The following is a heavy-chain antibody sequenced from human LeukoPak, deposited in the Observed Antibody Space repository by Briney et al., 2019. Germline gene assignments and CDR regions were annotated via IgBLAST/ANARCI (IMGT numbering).Heavy chain of an antibody. V-gene: IGHV2-5*02. CDR2: IYWDDDK. CDR1: GFSLSTSGVD. J-gene: IGHJ4*02. Sequence: ESGPTLVKPAQTLTLTCTFSGFSLSTSGVDVGWIRQPPGKALEWLALIYWDDDKRYSPSLKSRLTITKDTSKNQVVLTMTNMDPVDTATYYCASQGGFGESWGYFDYWGQGTLVTVSS. CDR3: ASQGGFGESWGYFDY. D-gene: IGHD3-10*01.